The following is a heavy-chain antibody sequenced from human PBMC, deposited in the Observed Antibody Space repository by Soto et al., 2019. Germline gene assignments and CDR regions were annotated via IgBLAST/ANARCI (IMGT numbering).Heavy chain of an antibody. V-gene: IGHV3-66*01. D-gene: IGHD3-16*01. Sequence: PGGSLRLSCAASGFTVSSNYMSWVRQAPGKGLEWVSLIYSGGSTYYADSVKGRFTISRDSSRNTLYLQMNSLRAEDTAMYYCAAYSHKGYWGQGTLVTVSS. CDR1: GFTVSSNY. J-gene: IGHJ4*02. CDR2: IYSGGST. CDR3: AAYSHKGY.